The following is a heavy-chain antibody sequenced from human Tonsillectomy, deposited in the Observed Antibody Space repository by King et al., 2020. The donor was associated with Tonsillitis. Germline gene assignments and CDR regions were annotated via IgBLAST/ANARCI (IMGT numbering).Heavy chain of an antibody. Sequence: VQLVESGGGVVQPGRSLRLSCAASGFTFSSYTMHWVRQAPGKGLEWVAVISYDGGNKYYADSVKGRFTISRDNSKNTLYLQMNSLRAEDTAVYYCARRVQAVVYFDYWGQGTLVTVSS. V-gene: IGHV3-30*04. D-gene: IGHD2-15*01. J-gene: IGHJ4*02. CDR3: ARRVQAVVYFDY. CDR1: GFTFSSYT. CDR2: ISYDGGNK.